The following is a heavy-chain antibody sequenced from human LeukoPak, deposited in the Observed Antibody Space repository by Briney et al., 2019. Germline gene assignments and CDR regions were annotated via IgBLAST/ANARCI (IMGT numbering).Heavy chain of an antibody. CDR2: ISAYNSNT. D-gene: IGHD1-26*01. J-gene: IGHJ4*02. CDR3: ARGKWVAATYDY. CDR1: GYTFTSYG. V-gene: IGHV1-18*01. Sequence: ASVKVSCKASGYTFTSYGISWVRQAPGQGLEWMGWISAYNSNTNYAQKFQGRVTMTTDTFTSTAYMELRSLRSDDTAVYYCARGKWVAATYDYWGQGTLLTVSS.